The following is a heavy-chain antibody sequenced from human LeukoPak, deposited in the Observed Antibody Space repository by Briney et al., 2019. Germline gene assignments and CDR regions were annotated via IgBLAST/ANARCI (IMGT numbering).Heavy chain of an antibody. CDR2: IGGSGGST. D-gene: IGHD3-9*01. Sequence: GGSLRLSSAASGFPFSSYAMSWVRQAPGKGLEWVSAIGGSGGSTYYADSVKGRFTISRDNSKNTLYLQMNSLRAEDTAVYYCAIAIRYFDWLPFDYWGQGTLVTVSS. CDR3: AIAIRYFDWLPFDY. CDR1: GFPFSSYA. J-gene: IGHJ4*02. V-gene: IGHV3-23*01.